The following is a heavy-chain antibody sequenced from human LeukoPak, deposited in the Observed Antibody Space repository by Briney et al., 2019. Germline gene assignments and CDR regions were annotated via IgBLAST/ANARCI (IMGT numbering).Heavy chain of an antibody. CDR2: IYYTGKT. J-gene: IGHJ4*02. Sequence: SETLSLTCTVSGDSVSNGNYYWSWLRQPPGKALEWIGYIYYTGKTYYDPSLEGRVAILVDTSRNHFSVKLSSVTAADTAVYYCARSQNYYGSGDYWSQGTLVTVSS. D-gene: IGHD3-10*01. V-gene: IGHV4-61*03. CDR1: GDSVSNGNYY. CDR3: ARSQNYYGSGDY.